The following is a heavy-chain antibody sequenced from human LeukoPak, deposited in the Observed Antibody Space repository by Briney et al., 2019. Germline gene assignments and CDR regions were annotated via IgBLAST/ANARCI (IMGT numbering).Heavy chain of an antibody. Sequence: SGTLSLTCTVSGGSVSSSIYYWGWIRQPPGKGLEWIGSIYYSGSTSYNPSLKSRVTISVDTSKNQFSLKPTSVTAADTAVYYCASRNDILTGYVFDFWGQGTLVTVSS. CDR3: ASRNDILTGYVFDF. CDR1: GGSVSSSIYY. D-gene: IGHD3-9*01. V-gene: IGHV4-39*01. CDR2: IYYSGST. J-gene: IGHJ4*02.